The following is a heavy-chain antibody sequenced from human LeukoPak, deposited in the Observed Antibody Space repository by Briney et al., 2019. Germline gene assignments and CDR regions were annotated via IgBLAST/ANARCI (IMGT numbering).Heavy chain of an antibody. CDR3: ATLWSGYYRVPDY. CDR1: GFTFSSYG. Sequence: GGSLRLSCAASGFTFSSYGMHWVRQAPGKGLEWVAFIRYDGSNKYYADSVKGRFTISRGNSKNTLYLQMNSLRAEDTAVYYCATLWSGYYRVPDYWGQGTLVTVSS. V-gene: IGHV3-30*02. D-gene: IGHD3-3*01. CDR2: IRYDGSNK. J-gene: IGHJ4*02.